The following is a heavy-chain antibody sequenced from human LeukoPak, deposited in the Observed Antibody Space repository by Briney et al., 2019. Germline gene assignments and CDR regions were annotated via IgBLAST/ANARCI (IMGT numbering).Heavy chain of an antibody. J-gene: IGHJ4*02. D-gene: IGHD6-13*01. Sequence: GGSLRLSCAASGFTFSSYEMNWVRQAPGKGLEWVSYISSSGSTIYYADSVKGRFTISRDNAKNSLHLQMNSLKAEDTAVYYCAREFVSIAGVGNGFDFWGQGTLVTVSS. CDR3: AREFVSIAGVGNGFDF. V-gene: IGHV3-48*03. CDR1: GFTFSSYE. CDR2: ISSSGSTI.